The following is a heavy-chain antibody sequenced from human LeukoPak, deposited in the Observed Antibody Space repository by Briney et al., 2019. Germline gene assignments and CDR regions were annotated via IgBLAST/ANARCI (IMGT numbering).Heavy chain of an antibody. CDR1: GFTFSSYA. Sequence: PGGSLRLSCAASGFTFSSYAMSWVRQAPGKGLEWVSAISGSGGSTYYADSVKGRFTISRDNSKSTLYLQMNSLRAEDTAVYYCAKATKYSSEVGYWGQGTLVTVSS. D-gene: IGHD6-25*01. CDR3: AKATKYSSEVGY. V-gene: IGHV3-23*01. CDR2: ISGSGGST. J-gene: IGHJ4*02.